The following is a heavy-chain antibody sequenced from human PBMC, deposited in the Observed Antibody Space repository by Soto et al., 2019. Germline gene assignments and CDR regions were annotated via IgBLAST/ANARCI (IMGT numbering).Heavy chain of an antibody. CDR2: MNPNSGNT. Sequence: QVQLVQSGAEVKKPGASVKVSCKASGYTFTSYDINWVRQAPGQGLEWMGWMNPNSGNTGYAQKFQGRVTMTRNTSRNTAYMELRSLRSEDTAVYYCARVGTTVTTPPSDYWGQGTLVTVSS. D-gene: IGHD4-17*01. J-gene: IGHJ4*02. CDR3: ARVGTTVTTPPSDY. V-gene: IGHV1-8*01. CDR1: GYTFTSYD.